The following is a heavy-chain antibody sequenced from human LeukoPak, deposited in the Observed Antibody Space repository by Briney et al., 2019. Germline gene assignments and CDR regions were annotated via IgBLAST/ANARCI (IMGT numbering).Heavy chain of an antibody. V-gene: IGHV1-69*13. CDR1: GGTFSSYA. D-gene: IGHD3-10*01. CDR3: ATRGGSTMVRGVTPMNYYYYMDV. CDR2: IIPIFGTA. Sequence: GASVKVSCKASGGTFSSYAISWVRQAPGQGLEWMGGIIPIFGTANYAQKFQGRVTITADESTSTAYMELSSLRSEDTAVYYCATRGGSTMVRGVTPMNYYYYMDVWGKGTTVTISS. J-gene: IGHJ6*03.